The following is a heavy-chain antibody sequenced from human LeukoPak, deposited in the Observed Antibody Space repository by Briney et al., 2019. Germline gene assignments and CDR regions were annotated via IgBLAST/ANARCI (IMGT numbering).Heavy chain of an antibody. CDR2: IYYSGST. V-gene: IGHV4-59*12. CDR3: ARSANAWAIAY. Sequence: PSETLSLTCTVSGGSISSYYWSWIRQPPGKGLEWIGYIYYSGSTNYNPSLKSRVTISVDTSKNQFSLKLSSVTAADTAVYYCARSANAWAIAYWGQGTLVTVSS. D-gene: IGHD2-2*01. J-gene: IGHJ4*02. CDR1: GGSISSYY.